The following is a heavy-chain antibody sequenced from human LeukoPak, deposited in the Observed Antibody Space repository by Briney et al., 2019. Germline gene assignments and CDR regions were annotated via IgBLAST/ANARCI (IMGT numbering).Heavy chain of an antibody. CDR3: ARPRIAAAFAFDI. CDR1: GGSFSGYY. Sequence: PSETLSLTCAVCGGSFSGYYWSWIRQPPGKGLEWIGEINHSGSTNYNPSLKSRVTISVDTSKNQFSLKLSSVTAADTAAYYCARPRIAAAFAFDIWGQGTMVTVSS. CDR2: INHSGST. D-gene: IGHD6-13*01. J-gene: IGHJ3*02. V-gene: IGHV4-34*01.